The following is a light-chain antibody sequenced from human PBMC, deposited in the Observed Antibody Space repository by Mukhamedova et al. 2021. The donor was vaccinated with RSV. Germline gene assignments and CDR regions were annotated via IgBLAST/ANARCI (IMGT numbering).Light chain of an antibody. CDR1: ALPKQY. CDR3: QSADSSGTYVV. CDR2: KDS. J-gene: IGLJ2*01. V-gene: IGLV3-25*03. Sequence: GDALPKQYAYWYQQKPGQAPVLVIYKDSERPSGIPERFSGSSSGTTVTLTISGVQAEDEADYYCQSADSSGTYVVFGVGTKLTVL.